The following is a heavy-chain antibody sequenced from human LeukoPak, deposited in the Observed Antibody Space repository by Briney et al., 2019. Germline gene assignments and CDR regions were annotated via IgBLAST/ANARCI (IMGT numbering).Heavy chain of an antibody. Sequence: TSETLSLTCTVSGASIRSGSYYWGWIRQPPGKGLEWIASIYYSGTTYFNPSLKSRVAISLDMSKNQFSLNLTSVNVADTAVYYCARQSYSHGLLWGQGTLSTVSS. D-gene: IGHD1-26*01. CDR2: IYYSGTT. CDR1: GASIRSGSYY. CDR3: ARQSYSHGLL. J-gene: IGHJ4*02. V-gene: IGHV4-39*01.